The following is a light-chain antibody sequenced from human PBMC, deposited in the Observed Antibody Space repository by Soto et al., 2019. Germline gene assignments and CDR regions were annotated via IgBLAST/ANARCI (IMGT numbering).Light chain of an antibody. Sequence: QSVLTQPPSVSAAPGQKVTISCSGSSSNIGNNYVSWYQQLPGTAPKLLIYENNKRPSGIPDRFSGSKSGTSATLGITGLQTGDEAYYYCGTWDSSLSDWVFGGGTKLTVL. CDR3: GTWDSSLSDWV. CDR1: SSNIGNNY. J-gene: IGLJ3*02. V-gene: IGLV1-51*02. CDR2: ENN.